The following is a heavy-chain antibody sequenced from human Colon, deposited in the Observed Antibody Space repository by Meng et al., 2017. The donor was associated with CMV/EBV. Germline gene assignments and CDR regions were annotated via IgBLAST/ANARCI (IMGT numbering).Heavy chain of an antibody. J-gene: IGHJ4*02. D-gene: IGHD3-10*01. Sequence: GESLKISCAASGFTFSSYGMHWVRQAPGKGLEWVAVIWYDGSNKYYADSVRGRFTISRDNSKNTLYLQLNNLRGDDTAVYYCAKIQRGNFDYWGQGTLVTVSS. V-gene: IGHV3-33*03. CDR2: IWYDGSNK. CDR3: AKIQRGNFDY. CDR1: GFTFSSYG.